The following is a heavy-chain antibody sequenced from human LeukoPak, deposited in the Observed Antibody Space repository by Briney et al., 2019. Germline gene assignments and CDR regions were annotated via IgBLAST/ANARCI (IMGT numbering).Heavy chain of an antibody. Sequence: PGGSLRLSCVASGFTFRSHGMHWVRQAPGKGLEWVAVIWYDGSNEYFADSVKGRFTISGDNSKNILYLQMNSLRAEDTAVYYCARDIASTRMDVWGQGTTVSVSS. CDR2: IWYDGSNE. D-gene: IGHD2-15*01. V-gene: IGHV3-33*01. J-gene: IGHJ6*02. CDR1: GFTFRSHG. CDR3: ARDIASTRMDV.